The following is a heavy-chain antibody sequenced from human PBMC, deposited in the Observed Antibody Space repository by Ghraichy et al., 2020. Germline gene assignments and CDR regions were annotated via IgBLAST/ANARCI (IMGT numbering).Heavy chain of an antibody. CDR2: ISSSGSTI. V-gene: IGHV3-48*03. CDR1: GFTFSSYA. Sequence: GGSLRLSCAASGFTFSSYAMNWVRQAPGKGLEWVSDISSSGSTIYYADSVKGRFTISRDNAKNTLYLQMNSLRAEDTAVYYCARGMRYYDLWSGYQDWGQGTLVTVSS. CDR3: ARGMRYYDLWSGYQD. J-gene: IGHJ4*02. D-gene: IGHD3-3*01.